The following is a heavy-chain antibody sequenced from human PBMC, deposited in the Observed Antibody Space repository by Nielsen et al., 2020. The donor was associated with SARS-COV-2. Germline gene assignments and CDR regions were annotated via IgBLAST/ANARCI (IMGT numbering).Heavy chain of an antibody. V-gene: IGHV4-39*01. D-gene: IGHD6-13*01. J-gene: IGHJ6*02. CDR1: GGSISSSSYY. Sequence: SETLSLTCTVSGGSISSSSYYWGWIRQPPGKGLEWIGSIYYSGSTYYNPSLKSRVTISVDTSKNQFSLKLSSVTAADTAVYYCASTGGYSSSWYLGPYYYYGMDVWGQGTTVTVSS. CDR3: ASTGGYSSSWYLGPYYYYGMDV. CDR2: IYYSGST.